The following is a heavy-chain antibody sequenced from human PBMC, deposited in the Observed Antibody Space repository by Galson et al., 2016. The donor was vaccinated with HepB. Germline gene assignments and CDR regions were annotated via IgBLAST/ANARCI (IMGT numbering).Heavy chain of an antibody. D-gene: IGHD3-16*01. CDR1: GGTFSSYV. CDR2: IIPVFGTR. CDR3: AKGRRVGKYSYYGMDV. J-gene: IGHJ6*02. Sequence: SVKVSCKASGGTFSSYVISWVRQAPGQGLEWMGGIIPVFGTRNYAQKFQGRLTITADESMITANMELSSLRFEDTAVYYCAKGRRVGKYSYYGMDVRGQGTTVTVSS. V-gene: IGHV1-69*13.